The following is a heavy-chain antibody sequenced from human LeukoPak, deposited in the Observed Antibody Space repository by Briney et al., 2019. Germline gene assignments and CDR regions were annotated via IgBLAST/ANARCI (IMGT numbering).Heavy chain of an antibody. CDR3: ARSVVTLYWYFDL. CDR1: GGSLTSGFYS. Sequence: SQTLSLTCAVSGGSLTSGFYSWSWIRQPPGKGLEWIGYISHSGSTYYNPSLKSRVTISIDRSKNQFSLRLSSVTAADTAVYYCARSVVTLYWYFDLWGRGTLVTVSS. D-gene: IGHD4-23*01. CDR2: ISHSGST. J-gene: IGHJ2*01. V-gene: IGHV4-30-2*01.